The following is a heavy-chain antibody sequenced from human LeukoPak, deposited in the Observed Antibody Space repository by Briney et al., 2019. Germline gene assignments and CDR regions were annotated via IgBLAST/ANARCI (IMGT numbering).Heavy chain of an antibody. CDR3: AKTYGSGFDP. V-gene: IGHV4-61*02. D-gene: IGHD3-10*01. Sequence: SETLSLTCTVSGGSVSSGSYYWSWIRQPAGKGLEWIGRIYTSGSTNYNPSLKSRVTISVDTSKNQFSLKLSSVTAADTAVYYCAKTYGSGFDPWGQGTLVTASS. CDR2: IYTSGST. J-gene: IGHJ5*02. CDR1: GGSVSSGSYY.